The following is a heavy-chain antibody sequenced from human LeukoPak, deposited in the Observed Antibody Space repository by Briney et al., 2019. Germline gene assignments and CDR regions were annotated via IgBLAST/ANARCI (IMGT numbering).Heavy chain of an antibody. CDR3: ARDYLGGNPDAFDI. D-gene: IGHD4-23*01. V-gene: IGHV4-39*07. CDR2: IYYSGST. Sequence: SENLSLTCTVSGDSISSSSYYWGWIRQPPGKELEWIGSIYYSGSTYYNPSLNSRVTISVDTSKNQFSLKLSSVTAADTAVYYCARDYLGGNPDAFDIWGQGTMVTVSS. J-gene: IGHJ3*02. CDR1: GDSISSSSYY.